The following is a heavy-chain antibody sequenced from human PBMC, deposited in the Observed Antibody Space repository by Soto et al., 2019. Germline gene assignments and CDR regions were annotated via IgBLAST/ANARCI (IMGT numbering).Heavy chain of an antibody. CDR3: ARSGRGMTMIVVVPLEV. CDR2: MNPGSGDT. CDR1: GYSFTNND. D-gene: IGHD3-22*01. Sequence: EASVKVSCKASGYSFTNNDVSWVRQATGQGLEWMGWMNPGSGDTGYAQKFQGRVTMTRDISIATAYMELSSLRSDDTALYFCARSGRGMTMIVVVPLEVWGQGTAVTVSS. V-gene: IGHV1-8*01. J-gene: IGHJ6*02.